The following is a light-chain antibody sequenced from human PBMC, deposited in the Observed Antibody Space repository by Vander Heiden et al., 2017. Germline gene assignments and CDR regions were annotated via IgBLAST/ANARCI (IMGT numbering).Light chain of an antibody. CDR2: DVS. J-gene: IGLJ2*01. V-gene: IGLV2-14*03. CDR1: SRDIGGYDY. CDR3: NSYTATNDRIL. Sequence: QSALTQPASVSQSPGQSITISCTGTSRDIGGYDYVSWYQQHPGKAPKLLIYDVSSRPSGISSRFSGSKSGNTASLTISGLQDEDEADYYCNSYTATNDRILFGGGTKLTV.